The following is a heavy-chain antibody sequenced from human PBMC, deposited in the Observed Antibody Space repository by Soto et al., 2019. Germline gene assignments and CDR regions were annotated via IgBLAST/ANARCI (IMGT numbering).Heavy chain of an antibody. Sequence: WGFLRLSCSASGVDIIAHWRPWVRKTPGKDLEWVANISPEGGTKYSVDSAKGRFTISRDNAKNMLYLQMNSLRVEDTAVYYCMRPLGWRDAFDIGGQGTMVTVSS. CDR3: MRPLGWRDAFDI. J-gene: IGHJ3*02. CDR1: GVDIIAHW. D-gene: IGHD6-19*01. CDR2: ISPEGGTK. V-gene: IGHV3-7*01.